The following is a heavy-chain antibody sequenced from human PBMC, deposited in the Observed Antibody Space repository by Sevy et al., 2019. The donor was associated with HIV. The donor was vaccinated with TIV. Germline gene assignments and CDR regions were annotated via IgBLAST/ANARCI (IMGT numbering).Heavy chain of an antibody. CDR3: ARDPSGNYLTPHYRDYYCLDV. CDR1: GYTFSSHD. D-gene: IGHD1-7*01. V-gene: IGHV1-8*01. CDR2: MNPNNGNT. Sequence: ASVKVSCKTSGYTFSSHDINWVRQAPGQGLEWMGWMNPNNGNTGYVQKFQDRVTMTRDSSIDTAYMELRGLTSDDTAVYYCARDPSGNYLTPHYRDYYCLDVWGQGTAVTVSS. J-gene: IGHJ6*02.